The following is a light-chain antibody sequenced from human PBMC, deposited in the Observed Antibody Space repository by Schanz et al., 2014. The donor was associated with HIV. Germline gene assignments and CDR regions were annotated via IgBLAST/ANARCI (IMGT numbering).Light chain of an antibody. J-gene: IGKJ3*01. CDR1: QSISEW. Sequence: DIQMTQSPSTLSASVGDRVTITCRASQSISEWLAWYQQKPGQAPNLLISEASTLESGVPSRFSGSGSVTEFNLTISSLRPEDVATYYCQKYNSAPLTFGPGTKVDIK. CDR2: EAS. CDR3: QKYNSAPLT. V-gene: IGKV1-5*03.